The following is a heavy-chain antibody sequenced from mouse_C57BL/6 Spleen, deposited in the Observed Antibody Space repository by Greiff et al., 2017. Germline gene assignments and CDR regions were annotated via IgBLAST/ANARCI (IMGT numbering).Heavy chain of an antibody. CDR2: IYPGDGDT. CDR1: GYAFSNSW. CDR3: ARRDYAMDY. Sequence: VQLQQSGPELVKPGASVKISCKASGYAFSNSWMNWVKQRPGKGLEWIGRIYPGDGDTNYNGKFKGKATLTADKSSSTAYMQLSSLTSEDSAVYFCARRDYAMDYWGQGTSVTVSS. V-gene: IGHV1-82*01. J-gene: IGHJ4*01.